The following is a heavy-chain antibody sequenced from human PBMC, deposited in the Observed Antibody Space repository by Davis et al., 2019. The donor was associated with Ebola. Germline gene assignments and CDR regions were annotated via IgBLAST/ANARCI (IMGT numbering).Heavy chain of an antibody. CDR1: GGSISSYY. V-gene: IGHV4-59*01. Sequence: MLSETLSLTCTVSGGSISSYYWSWIRQPPGKGLEWIGYIYYSGSTNYNPSLKSRVTISVDTSKNQFSLKLSSVTAADTAVYYCARDRGSSWYNWFDPWGQGTLVTVSS. J-gene: IGHJ5*02. CDR3: ARDRGSSWYNWFDP. CDR2: IYYSGST. D-gene: IGHD6-13*01.